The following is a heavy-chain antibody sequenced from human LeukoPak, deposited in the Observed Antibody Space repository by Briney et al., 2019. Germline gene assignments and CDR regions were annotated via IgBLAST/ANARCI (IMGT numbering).Heavy chain of an antibody. J-gene: IGHJ3*02. CDR1: GGSFSGYY. D-gene: IGHD2-2*01. CDR2: INHSGST. CDR3: ARRNVVVPTTMARAFDI. V-gene: IGHV4-34*01. Sequence: SETLSLTCAVYGGSFSGYYWSWIRQPPGKGLEWIGEINHSGSTNYNPSLKSRVTISVDTSKNQFSLKLSSVTAADTAVYYCARRNVVVPTTMARAFDIWGHGTMVTVSS.